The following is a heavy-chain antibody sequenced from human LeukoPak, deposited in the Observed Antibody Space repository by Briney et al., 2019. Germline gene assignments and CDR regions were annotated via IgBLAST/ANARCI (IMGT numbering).Heavy chain of an antibody. V-gene: IGHV4-61*02. CDR1: GGSISSGGYY. J-gene: IGHJ5*02. CDR3: ARETLFWSGSGWENWFDP. CDR2: IYTSGST. D-gene: IGHD3-3*01. Sequence: KSSETLSLTCTVSGGSISSGGYYWSWIRQPAGKGLEWIGRIYTSGSTNYNPSLKSRVTISVDTSKNQFSLKLSSVTAADTAVYYCARETLFWSGSGWENWFDPWGQGTLVTVSS.